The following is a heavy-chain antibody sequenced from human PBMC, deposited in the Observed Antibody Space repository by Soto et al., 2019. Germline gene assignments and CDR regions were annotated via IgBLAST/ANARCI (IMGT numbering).Heavy chain of an antibody. J-gene: IGHJ2*01. D-gene: IGHD2-15*01. CDR2: IFDSGST. CDR3: ATENMPPPIDWYFDL. Sequence: SETLSLTCTVSGGSISGGVHSWSWIRQPPGKGLEWIGHIFDSGSTYYNPSLKSRLTISVDTSKNQGSLRLGSVSAADTAVYYSATENMPPPIDWYFDLWGPDTLVAVFS. CDR1: GGSISGGVHS. V-gene: IGHV4-30-4*01.